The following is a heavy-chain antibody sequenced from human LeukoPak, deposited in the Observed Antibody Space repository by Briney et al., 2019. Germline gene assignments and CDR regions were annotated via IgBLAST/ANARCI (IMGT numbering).Heavy chain of an antibody. Sequence: PGGSLRLSCAASGFSFSSYAMSWVRQAPGKGLEWVSAISGSGGSTYYADSVKGRFTISRDNSKNTLYLQMNSLRAEDTAVYYCANHETYYDSELDYWGQGTLVTVSS. D-gene: IGHD3-22*01. J-gene: IGHJ4*02. CDR3: ANHETYYDSELDY. CDR1: GFSFSSYA. CDR2: ISGSGGST. V-gene: IGHV3-23*01.